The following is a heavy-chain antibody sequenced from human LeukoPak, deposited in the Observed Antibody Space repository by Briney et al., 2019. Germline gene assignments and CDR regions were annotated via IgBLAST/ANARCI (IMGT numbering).Heavy chain of an antibody. V-gene: IGHV3-23*01. CDR2: ISGSGVST. J-gene: IGHJ4*02. CDR3: AKNQLYLDY. Sequence: GGSLRLSCAASGFTFSSYSMNWVRQAPGKGLEWVSAISGSGVSTYYADSVKGRFTISRDNSKNTLYLQMNSLRAEDTAVYYCAKNQLYLDYWGQGTLVTVSS. D-gene: IGHD2-2*01. CDR1: GFTFSSYS.